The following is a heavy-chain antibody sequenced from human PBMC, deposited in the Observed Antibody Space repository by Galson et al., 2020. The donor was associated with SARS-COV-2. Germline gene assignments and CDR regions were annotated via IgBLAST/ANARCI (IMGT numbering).Heavy chain of an antibody. CDR1: GFTFSDYY. CDR3: ARDRPGHVYYYYYYMDV. CDR2: SSSSSSYT. J-gene: IGHJ6*03. V-gene: IGHV3-11*06. D-gene: IGHD1-1*01. Sequence: GESQKISCAASGFTFSDYYMSWIRQAPGKGLEWVSYSSSSSSYTNYADSVKGRFTISRDNAKNSLYLQMNSLRAEDTAVYYCARDRPGHVYYYYYYMDVWGKGTTVTVSS.